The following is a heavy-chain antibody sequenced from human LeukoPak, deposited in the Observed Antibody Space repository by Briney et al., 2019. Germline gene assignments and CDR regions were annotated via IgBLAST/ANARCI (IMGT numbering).Heavy chain of an antibody. Sequence: GGSLRLSCAASGFTFSSYEMNWVRQAPGKGLEWVSYISSSGSTIYYADSVKGRFTISRDNAKNSLYLQMNSLRAEDTAVYYCARDRIVGATHFDYWGQGTLVTVSS. V-gene: IGHV3-48*03. J-gene: IGHJ4*02. CDR3: ARDRIVGATHFDY. D-gene: IGHD1-26*01. CDR1: GFTFSSYE. CDR2: ISSSGSTI.